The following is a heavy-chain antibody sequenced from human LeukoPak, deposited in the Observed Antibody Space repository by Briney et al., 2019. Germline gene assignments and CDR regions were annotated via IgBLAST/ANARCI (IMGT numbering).Heavy chain of an antibody. CDR2: INPNSGVT. CDR1: VYTFTGYY. V-gene: IGHV1-2*02. J-gene: IGHJ5*01. CDR3: ARQADNNWFDY. D-gene: IGHD2-15*01. Sequence: ASVTVSCKASVYTFTGYYIHWVRQAPGQGPEWMGWINPNSGVTEYTQKFQGRVTMTSDTSISTVYMELTRLRFDDTAIFYCARQADNNWFDYWGQGTLVTVSS.